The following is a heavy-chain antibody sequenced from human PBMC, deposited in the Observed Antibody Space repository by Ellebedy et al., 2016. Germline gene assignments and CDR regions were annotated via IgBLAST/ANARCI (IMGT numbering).Heavy chain of an antibody. V-gene: IGHV1-2*02. Sequence: ASVKVSCXASGYTVTGYYLHWVRQAPGQGLEGMGWVAPNNGATRYAQKFQGRVTMTRDTSLTTVYMEMSRLRSDDTAVYYCARGWGGYGGYDTSDFDYWGQGTLVTVSS. D-gene: IGHD5-12*01. J-gene: IGHJ4*02. CDR3: ARGWGGYGGYDTSDFDY. CDR1: GYTVTGYY. CDR2: VAPNNGAT.